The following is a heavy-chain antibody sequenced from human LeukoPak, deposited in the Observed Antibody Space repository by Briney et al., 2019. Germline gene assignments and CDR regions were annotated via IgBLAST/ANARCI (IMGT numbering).Heavy chain of an antibody. D-gene: IGHD4-17*01. V-gene: IGHV4-34*01. CDR3: ARENYGGFDP. Sequence: SETLSLTCAVYGGSFSGCYWSWIRQPPGKGLEWIGEINHSGSTNYNPSLKSRVTISVDTSKNQFSLKLSSVTAADTAVYYCARENYGGFDPWGQGTLVTVSS. CDR1: GGSFSGCY. CDR2: INHSGST. J-gene: IGHJ5*02.